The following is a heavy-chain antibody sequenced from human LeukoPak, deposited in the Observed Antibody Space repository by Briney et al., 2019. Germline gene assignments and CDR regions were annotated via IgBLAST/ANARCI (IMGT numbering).Heavy chain of an antibody. J-gene: IGHJ5*02. CDR1: GYTFTGYY. CDR2: INPNSGGT. Sequence: ASVKVSCKASGYTFTGYYMHWVRQAPGQGLEWMGWINPNSGGTNYAQKLQGRVTMTTDTSTSTAYMELRSLRSDDTAVYYCARDDYYGSGSINWFDPWGQGTLVTVSS. D-gene: IGHD3-10*01. V-gene: IGHV1-2*02. CDR3: ARDDYYGSGSINWFDP.